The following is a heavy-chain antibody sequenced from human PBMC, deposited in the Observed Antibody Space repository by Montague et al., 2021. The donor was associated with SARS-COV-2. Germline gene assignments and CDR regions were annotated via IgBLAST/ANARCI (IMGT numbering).Heavy chain of an antibody. CDR2: INHSGSS. J-gene: IGHJ3*01. CDR3: ARAQVPIFGLLVMLPASGAVDV. V-gene: IGHV4-34*01. Sequence: SETLSLTCAVYGGSFTGYYWTWIRQPPGKGLEWIGEINHSGSSNYNPSLESRVTLSVDTSKTQFSLRLNSVCAADTAVYYCARAQVPIFGLLVMLPASGAVDVWGQGTTVTVSS. CDR1: GGSFTGYY. D-gene: IGHD3-3*02.